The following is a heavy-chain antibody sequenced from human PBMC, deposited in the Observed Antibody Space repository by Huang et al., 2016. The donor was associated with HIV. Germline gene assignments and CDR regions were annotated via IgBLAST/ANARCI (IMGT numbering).Heavy chain of an antibody. J-gene: IGHJ4*02. CDR2: INTKTGNP. CDR3: ARDRPEFYYDPSGYQFDY. Sequence: QVQLVQSGSELKKPGASVRVSCKASGYTFTSYAMSWVRQAPGQGLEWMGWINTKTGNPTYAEGFTGRFVFSLDTSVSTAHLQISSLKAEDTAVYYCARDRPEFYYDPSGYQFDYWGQGTLVTVSS. D-gene: IGHD3-22*01. V-gene: IGHV7-4-1*02. CDR1: GYTFTSYA.